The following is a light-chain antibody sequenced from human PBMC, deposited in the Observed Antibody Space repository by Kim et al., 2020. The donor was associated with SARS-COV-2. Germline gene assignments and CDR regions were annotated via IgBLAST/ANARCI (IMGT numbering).Light chain of an antibody. CDR3: ASYTSTSALGL. Sequence: QSTTISCTETRSTVGGHDNVSWYQQHPGKAPKLIIYDVTIRPSGVSGSFTGSKSVNTASLTISGLQAEDEADYHCASYTSTSALGLFGGGTKLTVL. J-gene: IGLJ3*02. CDR2: DVT. CDR1: RSTVGGHDN. V-gene: IGLV2-14*03.